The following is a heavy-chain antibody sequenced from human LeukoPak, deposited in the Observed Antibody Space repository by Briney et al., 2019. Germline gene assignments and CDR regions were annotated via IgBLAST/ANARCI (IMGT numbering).Heavy chain of an antibody. CDR3: ARDRRGVVTAIPAEYLQH. CDR2: ISSSSSYI. J-gene: IGHJ1*01. D-gene: IGHD2-21*02. Sequence: GGSLRLSCAASGFTFSSYSMNWVRQAPGKGLEWVSSISSSSSYIYYADSVKGRFTISRDNAKNSLYLQMNSLRAEGDTAVYYCARDRRGVVTAIPAEYLQHWGQGTLVTVSS. V-gene: IGHV3-21*06. CDR1: GFTFSSYS.